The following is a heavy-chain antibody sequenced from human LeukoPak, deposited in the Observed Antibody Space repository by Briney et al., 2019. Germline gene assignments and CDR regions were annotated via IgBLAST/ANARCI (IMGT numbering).Heavy chain of an antibody. V-gene: IGHV4-30-4*01. D-gene: IGHD3-10*01. CDR2: IYYSGST. CDR3: ARGVAGSGSRGYDY. CDR1: GGSISSGDYY. Sequence: PSQTLSLTCTVSGGSISSGDYYWSWIRQPPGKGLEWIGYIYYSGSTYYNPSLKSRVTISVDTSKNQFSLKLSSVTAADTAVYYCARGVAGSGSRGYDYWGQGTLVTVSS. J-gene: IGHJ4*02.